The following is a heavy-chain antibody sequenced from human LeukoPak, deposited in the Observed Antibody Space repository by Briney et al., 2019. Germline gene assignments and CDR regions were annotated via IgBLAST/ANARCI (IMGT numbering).Heavy chain of an antibody. V-gene: IGHV4-34*01. CDR2: INHSGST. CDR3: ARRCISTSCYKDTFDM. Sequence: PSETLSLTCAVYGGSFSGYQWTWIRQPPGKGLEWIGEINHSGSTNYNPSLKSRVAISVDTSKNQFSLKLSSVTAADTAVYYCARRCISTSCYKDTFDMWGQGTMVTISS. CDR1: GGSFSGYQ. J-gene: IGHJ3*02. D-gene: IGHD2-2*02.